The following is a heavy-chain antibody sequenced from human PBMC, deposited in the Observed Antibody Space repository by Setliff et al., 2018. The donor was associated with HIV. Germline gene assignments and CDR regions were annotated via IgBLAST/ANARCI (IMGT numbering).Heavy chain of an antibody. J-gene: IGHJ3*02. V-gene: IGHV4-39*07. CDR3: ATSLITVPPDAFDI. CDR1: GDSTSSSSYY. Sequence: PSETLSLTCTVAGDSTSSSSYYWGWIRQPPGMGLEWIASIYHNGNTYHNPSLKSRVTMSVDTSKNQFSLKLSSVTAADTAVYYCATSLITVPPDAFDIWGQGTMVTVS. CDR2: IYHNGNT. D-gene: IGHD4-4*01.